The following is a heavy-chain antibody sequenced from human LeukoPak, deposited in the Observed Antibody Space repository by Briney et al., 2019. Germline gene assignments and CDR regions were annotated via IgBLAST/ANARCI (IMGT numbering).Heavy chain of an antibody. V-gene: IGHV3-74*01. CDR3: ARPHPRTVFGVFSYYYGMDV. D-gene: IGHD3-3*01. Sequence: GGSLRLSCAASGFTFSSYWMHWVRQAPGKGLVWVSRINSDGSSTSYADSVKGRFTISRDNAKNSLYLQMNSLRAEDTAVYYCARPHPRTVFGVFSYYYGMDVWGQGTTVTVSS. CDR2: INSDGSST. J-gene: IGHJ6*02. CDR1: GFTFSSYW.